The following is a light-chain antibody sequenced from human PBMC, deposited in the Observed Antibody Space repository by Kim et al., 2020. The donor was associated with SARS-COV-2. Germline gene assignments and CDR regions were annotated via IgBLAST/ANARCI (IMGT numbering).Light chain of an antibody. CDR3: QQRYISPQIT. Sequence: SVGDTVLITCRTSQIISSHLNWYQHRPGKAPNLLIFAASSLQSGVPSRFSAIGSATDFTLTISTLQPEDFATYYCQQRYISPQITFGQGTRLEIK. CDR1: QIISSH. CDR2: AAS. J-gene: IGKJ5*01. V-gene: IGKV1-39*01.